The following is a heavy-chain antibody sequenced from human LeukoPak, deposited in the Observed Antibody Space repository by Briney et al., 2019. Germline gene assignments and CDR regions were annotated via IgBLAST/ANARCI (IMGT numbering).Heavy chain of an antibody. CDR3: ATRNYYDSTGYYNY. D-gene: IGHD3-22*01. Sequence: SETLSLTCAVSGGSISTDNWWTWVRQPPGKGLEWIGEVYHRGSTNYNPSLKSRVTISVGKSKNQFSLKLTSVTAADTALYYCATRNYYDSTGYYNYWGQGTLVTVSS. CDR1: GGSISTDNW. J-gene: IGHJ4*02. V-gene: IGHV4-4*02. CDR2: VYHRGST.